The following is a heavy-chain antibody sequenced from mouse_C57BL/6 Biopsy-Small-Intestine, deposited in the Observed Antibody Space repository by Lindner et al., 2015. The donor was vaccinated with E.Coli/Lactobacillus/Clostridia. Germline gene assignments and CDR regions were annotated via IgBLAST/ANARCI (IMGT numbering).Heavy chain of an antibody. J-gene: IGHJ4*01. CDR1: GYTFTGYW. D-gene: IGHD2-12*01. CDR2: ILPGSDSI. Sequence: VQLQESGADLMKPGASVKLSCKASGYTFTGYWIEWVKQRPGHGLEWIGEILPGSDSINHNEKFKGKATITADTSSNTAYMQLSSLTTEDSAIYYCARRGDYYSPSYYAMDYWGQGTSVTVSS. V-gene: IGHV1-9*01. CDR3: ARRGDYYSPSYYAMDY.